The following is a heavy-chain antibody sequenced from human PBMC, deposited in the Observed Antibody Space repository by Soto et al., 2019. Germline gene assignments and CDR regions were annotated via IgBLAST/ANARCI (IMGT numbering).Heavy chain of an antibody. CDR2: IYYSGSR. V-gene: IGHV4-31*03. D-gene: IGHD6-25*01. CDR3: AKESGGYDPSTRYGLDV. CDR1: GGSINTVGYY. Sequence: SETLSLTCSVSGGSINTVGYYWTWIRQQPGEGLEWIGYIYYSGSRDYNPSLKSRVSMSVDASKNQFSLNLTSVTAADTAVYYCAKESGGYDPSTRYGLDVWGQGTTVTVSS. J-gene: IGHJ6*02.